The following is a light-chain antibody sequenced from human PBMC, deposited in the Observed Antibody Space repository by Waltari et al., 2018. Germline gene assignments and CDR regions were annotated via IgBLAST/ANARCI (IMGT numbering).Light chain of an antibody. CDR2: TAS. CDR3: LQHSSYPYT. Sequence: DIQLTQSPSAISASVGDRVPITSRSSQGISKYLAWFQQKPGKIPKRLIYTASNLESGVPSRFSGSGSGTEFTLTITSLQPEDSATYYCLQHSSYPYTFGQGTKLEIK. V-gene: IGKV1-17*03. CDR1: QGISKY. J-gene: IGKJ2*01.